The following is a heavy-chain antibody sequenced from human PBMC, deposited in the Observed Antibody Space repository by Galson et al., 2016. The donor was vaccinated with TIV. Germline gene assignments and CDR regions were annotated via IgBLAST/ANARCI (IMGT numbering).Heavy chain of an antibody. Sequence: QSGAEVKKPGESLKISCKGSGCSFTSYWIGWVRQMPGKCLEWMGIIYPGDSDTRYSPSFQGQVTISADTSISTAYLQWDSLKASDTAMYYCARLSRQWLVYAFDIWGQGTMVTVSS. J-gene: IGHJ3*02. CDR2: IYPGDSDT. CDR1: GCSFTSYW. D-gene: IGHD6-19*01. CDR3: ARLSRQWLVYAFDI. V-gene: IGHV5-51*01.